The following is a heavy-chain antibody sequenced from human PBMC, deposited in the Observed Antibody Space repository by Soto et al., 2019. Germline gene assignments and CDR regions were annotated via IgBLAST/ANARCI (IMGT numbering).Heavy chain of an antibody. CDR1: GFTFSTYG. Sequence: QVQLVESGGGVVQPGRSLRLSCAASGFTFSTYGMHWVRQAPGKGLEWVAVMGNDGITTFYADSVKGRFTISRDNSKNTLFLKMNSLRVDDTAVYYCAKDFQWGLHAFDIGGKGKMVTFSS. CDR2: MGNDGITT. CDR3: AKDFQWGLHAFDI. V-gene: IGHV3-30*18. J-gene: IGHJ3*02. D-gene: IGHD1-26*01.